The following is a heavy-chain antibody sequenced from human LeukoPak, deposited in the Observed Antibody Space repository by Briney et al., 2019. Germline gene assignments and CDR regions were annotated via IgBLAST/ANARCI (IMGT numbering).Heavy chain of an antibody. Sequence: SETLSLTCTVSGYSISSGYYWGWIRQPPGKGLEWIGSIYHSGSTYYNPSLKSRVTISVDTSKNQFSLKLSSVTAADTAVYYCARQAITMVRGATPPFDYWGQGTLVTVSS. V-gene: IGHV4-38-2*02. J-gene: IGHJ4*02. D-gene: IGHD3-10*01. CDR1: GYSISSGYY. CDR3: ARQAITMVRGATPPFDY. CDR2: IYHSGST.